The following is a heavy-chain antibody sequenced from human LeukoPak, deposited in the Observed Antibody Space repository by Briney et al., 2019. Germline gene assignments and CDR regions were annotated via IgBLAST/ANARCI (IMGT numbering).Heavy chain of an antibody. J-gene: IGHJ3*02. CDR3: ASRGRGEDYVWGSYRYTHAFDI. Sequence: GASVKVSCKASGYTFTGYYMHWVRQAPGQGLEWMGRINPNSGGTNYAQKFQGRVTMTRDTSISTAYMELSSLRSEDTAVYYCASRGRGEDYVWGSYRYTHAFDIWGQGTMVTVSS. CDR2: INPNSGGT. D-gene: IGHD3-16*02. V-gene: IGHV1-2*06. CDR1: GYTFTGYY.